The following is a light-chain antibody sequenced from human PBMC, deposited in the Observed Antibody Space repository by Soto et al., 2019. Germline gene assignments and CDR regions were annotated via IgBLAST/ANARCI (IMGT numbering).Light chain of an antibody. CDR3: SSHTSSRTNV. Sequence: QSVLTQPASVSGSPGQSITISCTGISSDIGGYNSVSWYQQHPGKAPKLIIYEVTNRPSGVSNRFSGSESGNTASLTISGLQPEDEADYYCSSHTSSRTNVFGTGTKVTVL. J-gene: IGLJ1*01. CDR1: SSDIGGYNS. CDR2: EVT. V-gene: IGLV2-14*01.